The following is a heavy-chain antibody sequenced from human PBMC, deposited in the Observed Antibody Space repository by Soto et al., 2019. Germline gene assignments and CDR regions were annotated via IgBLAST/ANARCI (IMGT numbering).Heavy chain of an antibody. Sequence: SETLSLTCAVYGGSFSGYYWSCIRQPPGKGLEWIGEINHSGSTNYNPSLKSRVTISVDTSKNQFSLKLSSVTAADTAVYYCARGSQEGIDYWGQGTLVTVSS. CDR1: GGSFSGYY. CDR3: ARGSQEGIDY. J-gene: IGHJ4*02. D-gene: IGHD3-10*01. V-gene: IGHV4-34*01. CDR2: INHSGST.